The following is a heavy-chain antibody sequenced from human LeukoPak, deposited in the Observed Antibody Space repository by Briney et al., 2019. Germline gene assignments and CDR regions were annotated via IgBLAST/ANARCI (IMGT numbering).Heavy chain of an antibody. CDR1: GGSFSGYY. D-gene: IGHD6-13*01. Sequence: SETLSLTCAVYGGSFSGYYWSWIRQPPGKGLEWIGYIYYSGSTNYNPSLKSRVTISVDTSKNQFSLKLSSVTAADTAVYYCARVAAAGLGIDYWGQGTLVTVSS. CDR2: IYYSGST. V-gene: IGHV4-59*08. CDR3: ARVAAAGLGIDY. J-gene: IGHJ4*02.